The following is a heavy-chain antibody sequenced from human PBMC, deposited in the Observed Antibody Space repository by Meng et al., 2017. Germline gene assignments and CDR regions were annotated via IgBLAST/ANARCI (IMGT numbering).Heavy chain of an antibody. J-gene: IGHJ4*02. CDR3: ARDANLYCSSTSCYAGDY. V-gene: IGHV3-21*01. CDR2: ISSSSYI. Sequence: GGSLRLSCAASGFTFSSYSMNWVRQAPGKGLEWVSSISSSSYIYYADSVKGRFTISRDNAKNSLYLQMNSLRAEDTAVYYCARDANLYCSSTSCYAGDYWGQGTLVTVSS. CDR1: GFTFSSYS. D-gene: IGHD2-2*01.